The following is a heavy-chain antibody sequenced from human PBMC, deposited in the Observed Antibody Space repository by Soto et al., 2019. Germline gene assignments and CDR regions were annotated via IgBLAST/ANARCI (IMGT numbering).Heavy chain of an antibody. V-gene: IGHV4-34*01. CDR2: INHSGST. CDR1: GGSFSGYY. Sequence: SETLSLTCAVYGGSFSGYYWSWIRQPPGKGLEWIGEINHSGSTNYNPSLKSRVTISVDTSKNQFSLKLSSVTAADTAVYYCARGAGDRVRLHPWGQGTLVTV. CDR3: ARGAGDRVRLHP. D-gene: IGHD5-12*01. J-gene: IGHJ4*02.